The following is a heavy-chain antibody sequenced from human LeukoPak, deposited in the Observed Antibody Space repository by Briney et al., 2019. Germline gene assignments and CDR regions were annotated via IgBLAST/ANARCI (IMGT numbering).Heavy chain of an antibody. Sequence: GGSLRLSCAASGFTFSRYAMSWVRQAPGKGLEWVSAISGSGGSTYYADSVKGRFTISRDNSKNTLYLQMNSLRAEDTAVYYCARSPTYYYDSSGYWDYWGQGTLVTVSS. CDR1: GFTFSRYA. J-gene: IGHJ4*02. D-gene: IGHD3-22*01. V-gene: IGHV3-23*01. CDR2: ISGSGGST. CDR3: ARSPTYYYDSSGYWDY.